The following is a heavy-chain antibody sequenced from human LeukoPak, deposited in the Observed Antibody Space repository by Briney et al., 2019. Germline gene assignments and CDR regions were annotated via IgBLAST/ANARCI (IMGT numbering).Heavy chain of an antibody. CDR3: ARGRGHILGYCSSTSCYRPDYYYYMDV. V-gene: IGHV1-8*01. CDR2: MNPNSGNT. J-gene: IGHJ6*03. D-gene: IGHD2-2*01. CDR1: GYTFTSYG. Sequence: GASVKVSCKASGYTFTSYGINWVRQATGQGLEWMGWMNPNSGNTGYAQKFQGRVTMTRNTSISTAYMELSSLRSEDTAVYYCARGRGHILGYCSSTSCYRPDYYYYMDVWGKGTTVTVSS.